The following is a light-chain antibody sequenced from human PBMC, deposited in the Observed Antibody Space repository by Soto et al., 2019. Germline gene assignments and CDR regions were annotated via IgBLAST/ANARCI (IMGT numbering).Light chain of an antibody. CDR1: SSDVGGYNY. Sequence: VLTQPASVSGSPGQSITISCTGTSSDVGGYNYVSWYQQHPGKAPKLMIYEVSNRPSGVSKRFSGSKSGNTASLTISGLQAEDEADYYCSSYTSSSTPYVFGTGTKVTVL. J-gene: IGLJ1*01. CDR3: SSYTSSSTPYV. CDR2: EVS. V-gene: IGLV2-14*01.